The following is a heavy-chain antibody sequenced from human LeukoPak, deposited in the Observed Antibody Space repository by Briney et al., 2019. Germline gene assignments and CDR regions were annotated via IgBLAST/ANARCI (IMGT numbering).Heavy chain of an antibody. D-gene: IGHD3-3*01. CDR2: IYYSGST. V-gene: IGHV4-39*07. CDR3: ARGRRYDFWSGYYTGGTFDY. J-gene: IGHJ4*02. CDR1: GGSISSSSYY. Sequence: SETLSLTCTVSGGSISSSSYYWGWIRQPPGKGLEWIGSIYYSGSTYYNPSLKSRVTISVDTSKNQFSLKLSSVTAADTAVYYCARGRRYDFWSGYYTGGTFDYWGQGTLVTVSS.